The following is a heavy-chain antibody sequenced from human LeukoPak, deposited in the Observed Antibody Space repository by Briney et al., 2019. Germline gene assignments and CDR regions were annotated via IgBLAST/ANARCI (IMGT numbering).Heavy chain of an antibody. Sequence: PSETLSLTCTVSGGSISSGGYYWSWIRQPPGKGLEWIGYIYHSGSTYYNPSLKSRVTISVDTSKNQFSLKLSSVTAADTAVYYCARTDYGGPTGYFDYWGQGTLVTVSS. CDR2: IYHSGST. CDR1: GGSISSGGYY. CDR3: ARTDYGGPTGYFDY. V-gene: IGHV4-30-2*01. J-gene: IGHJ4*02. D-gene: IGHD4-23*01.